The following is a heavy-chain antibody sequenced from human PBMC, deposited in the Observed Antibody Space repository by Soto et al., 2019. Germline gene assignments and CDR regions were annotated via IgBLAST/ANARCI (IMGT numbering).Heavy chain of an antibody. CDR2: IYYSGST. CDR3: ARVDVRVRGKYYFDY. CDR1: GGSISSYY. Sequence: ASETLSLTCTVSGGSISSYYWSWIRQPPGKGLEWIGYIYYSGSTNYNPSLKSRVTISVDTSKNQFSLKLSSVTAADTAVYYCARVDVRVRGKYYFDYWGQGTLVTVSS. V-gene: IGHV4-59*01. D-gene: IGHD3-10*01. J-gene: IGHJ4*02.